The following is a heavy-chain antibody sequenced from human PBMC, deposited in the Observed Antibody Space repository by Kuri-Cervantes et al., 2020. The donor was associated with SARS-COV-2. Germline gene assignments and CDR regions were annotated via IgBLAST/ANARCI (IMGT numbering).Heavy chain of an antibody. V-gene: IGHV3-30-3*01. CDR1: GFTFSTYA. CDR2: ISYDGSNK. CDR3: AREIVVVPTTVRGSYHYYAMDV. Sequence: GESLKISCAASGFTFSTYAMHWVRQAPGKGLEWVAVISYDGSNKFSADSVKGRFTISRDNSKNTLYLQMNSLRAEDTAVYYCAREIVVVPTTVRGSYHYYAMDVWGRGTTVTVSS. D-gene: IGHD2-2*01. J-gene: IGHJ6*02.